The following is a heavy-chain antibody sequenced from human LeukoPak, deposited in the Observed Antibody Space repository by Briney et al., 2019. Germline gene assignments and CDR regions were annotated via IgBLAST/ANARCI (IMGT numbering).Heavy chain of an antibody. CDR1: GFNFRAYW. V-gene: IGHV3-7*03. CDR2: IHQHGSKE. Sequence: GGSLRLSCTTSGFNFRAYWMGWVRQAPGKGLEWVANIHQHGSKENYLDSVKGRFTISRDNAKSSIYLQMNSLRAEDAAIYYCARPAYTAAYDLWGQGTMVTVSS. CDR3: ARPAYTAAYDL. D-gene: IGHD3-16*01. J-gene: IGHJ3*01.